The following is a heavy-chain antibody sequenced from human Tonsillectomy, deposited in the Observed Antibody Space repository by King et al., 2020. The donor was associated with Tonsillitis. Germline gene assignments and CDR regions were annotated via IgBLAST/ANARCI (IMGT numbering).Heavy chain of an antibody. CDR1: GGTFSSYA. CDR2: IIPIFGTA. J-gene: IGHJ3*02. CDR3: AREELDYYDSGNYAFDI. Sequence: QLVQSGAEVKKPGSSVKVSCKASGGTFSSYAISWVRQAPGQGLEWMGGIIPIFGTANYAQKFQGRVTITADESTSTAYMELSSLRSEDTAVYYCAREELDYYDSGNYAFDIWGQGTMVTVSS. V-gene: IGHV1-69*01. D-gene: IGHD3-22*01.